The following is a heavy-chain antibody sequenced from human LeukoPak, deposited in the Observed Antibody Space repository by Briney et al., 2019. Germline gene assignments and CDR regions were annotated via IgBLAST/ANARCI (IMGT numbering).Heavy chain of an antibody. D-gene: IGHD6-13*01. V-gene: IGHV1-3*01. CDR2: INAGNGNT. CDR1: GYTFTSYA. Sequence: ASVKVSCKASGYTFTSYAMHWVRQAPGQRLEWMGWINAGNGNTKYSQKSQGRVTITRDTSASTAYMELSSLRSEDTAVYYCARASRQRVLAAAGTNFDYWGQGTLVTVSS. CDR3: ARASRQRVLAAAGTNFDY. J-gene: IGHJ4*02.